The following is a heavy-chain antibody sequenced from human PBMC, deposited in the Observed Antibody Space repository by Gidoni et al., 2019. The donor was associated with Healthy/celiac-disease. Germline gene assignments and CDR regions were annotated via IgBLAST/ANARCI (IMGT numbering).Heavy chain of an antibody. Sequence: EVQLVESGGGLVKPGGSLRLSCAASGFPFSKAWMSWVRQAPGKGLEWVGRIKSKTDGGTTDYAAPVKGRFTISRDDSKNTLYLQMNSLKTEDTAVYYCTTEVVVVEYNWFDPWGQGTLVTVSS. V-gene: IGHV3-15*01. CDR3: TTEVVVVEYNWFDP. D-gene: IGHD2-2*01. CDR2: IKSKTDGGTT. CDR1: GFPFSKAW. J-gene: IGHJ5*02.